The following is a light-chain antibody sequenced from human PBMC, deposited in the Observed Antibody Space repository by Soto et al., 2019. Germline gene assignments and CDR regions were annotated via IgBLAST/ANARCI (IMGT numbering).Light chain of an antibody. CDR2: AAS. Sequence: AIQMTQSPSPLSASVGDRVTITCRASQGIRNDLGWYQQKPGKAPKLLIYAASSLQSGGPSRFSGSGSGTDFTLTISSMQPEDFATYYCLEDYNYPRTLGQGTKVEIK. J-gene: IGKJ1*01. CDR3: LEDYNYPRT. V-gene: IGKV1-6*01. CDR1: QGIRND.